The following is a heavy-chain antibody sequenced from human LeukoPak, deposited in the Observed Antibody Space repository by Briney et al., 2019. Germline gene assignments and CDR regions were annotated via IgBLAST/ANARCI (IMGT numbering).Heavy chain of an antibody. V-gene: IGHV1-8*03. CDR3: ARDHAHDYSTLVVDY. CDR1: GYTFTSYD. J-gene: IGHJ4*02. Sequence: ASVKVSCKASGYTFTSYDINWVRQATGQGLEWMGWMNPNSGNTGYAQKFQGRVAITRNTSISTAYMELSSLRSEDTAVYYCARDHAHDYSTLVVDYWGQGTLVTVSS. CDR2: MNPNSGNT. D-gene: IGHD4-11*01.